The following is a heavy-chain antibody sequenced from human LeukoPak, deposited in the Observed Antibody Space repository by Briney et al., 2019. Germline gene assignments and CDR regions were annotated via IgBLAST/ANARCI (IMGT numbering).Heavy chain of an antibody. Sequence: SETLSLTCAVYGGSFSGYYWSWIRQPPGKGLEWIGSIYYSGSTYYNPSLKSRVTISVDTSKNQFSLKLSSVTAADTAVYYCARGEGDFWSGYVDYWGQGTLVTVSS. CDR3: ARGEGDFWSGYVDY. J-gene: IGHJ4*02. D-gene: IGHD3-3*01. CDR2: IYYSGST. V-gene: IGHV4-34*01. CDR1: GGSFSGYY.